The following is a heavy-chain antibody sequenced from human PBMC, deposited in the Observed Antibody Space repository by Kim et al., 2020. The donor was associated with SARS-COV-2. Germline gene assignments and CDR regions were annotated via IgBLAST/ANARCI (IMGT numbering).Heavy chain of an antibody. CDR1: GGSISSSSYY. CDR3: ARPIYVVVVATEVNWFDP. CDR2: IYYSGST. D-gene: IGHD1-26*01. Sequence: SETLSLTCTVSGGSISSSSYYWGWIRQPPGKGLEWIGSIYYSGSTYYNPSLKSRVTITVDTSKNQFSLKLSSVTAADTAVYYCARPIYVVVVATEVNWFDPWGQGTLVTVSS. V-gene: IGHV4-39*01. J-gene: IGHJ5*02.